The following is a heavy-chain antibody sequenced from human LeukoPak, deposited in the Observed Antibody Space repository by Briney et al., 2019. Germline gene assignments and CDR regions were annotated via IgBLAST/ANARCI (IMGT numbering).Heavy chain of an antibody. J-gene: IGHJ4*02. Sequence: GGSLRLSCAASGFTFSSYSMNRVRQAPGKGLEWVSSISSSSSYIYYADSVKGRFTISRDNAKNSLYLQMNSLRAEDTAVYYCARAAGYSSSWYSGDYWGQGTLVTVSS. V-gene: IGHV3-21*01. CDR2: ISSSSSYI. CDR1: GFTFSSYS. D-gene: IGHD6-13*01. CDR3: ARAAGYSSSWYSGDY.